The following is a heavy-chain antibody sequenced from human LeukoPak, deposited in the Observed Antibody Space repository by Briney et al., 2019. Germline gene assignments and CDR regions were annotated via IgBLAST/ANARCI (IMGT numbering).Heavy chain of an antibody. CDR3: ARERGSSRKGYYFDY. CDR1: GGSFSGYY. Sequence: SETLSLTCAVYGGSFSGYYWSWIRQPAGKGLEWIGRIYTSGSTNYNPSLKSRVTISVDTSKNQFSLKLSSVTAADTAVYYCARERGSSRKGYYFDYWGQGTLVTVSS. CDR2: IYTSGST. V-gene: IGHV4-4*07. J-gene: IGHJ4*02. D-gene: IGHD6-13*01.